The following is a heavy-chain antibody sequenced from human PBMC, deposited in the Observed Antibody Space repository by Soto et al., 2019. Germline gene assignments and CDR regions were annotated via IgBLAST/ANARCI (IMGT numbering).Heavy chain of an antibody. Sequence: ASVKVSCKASGYTFTSYGISWVRQAPGQGLEWMGWISAYIGNTNYAQKLQGRVTITADKSTSTAYMELSSLRSEDTAVYYCARVKLDWVVGATDYYYGMDVWGQGTTVTVSS. CDR1: GYTFTSYG. V-gene: IGHV1-18*01. D-gene: IGHD1-26*01. CDR2: ISAYIGNT. J-gene: IGHJ6*02. CDR3: ARVKLDWVVGATDYYYGMDV.